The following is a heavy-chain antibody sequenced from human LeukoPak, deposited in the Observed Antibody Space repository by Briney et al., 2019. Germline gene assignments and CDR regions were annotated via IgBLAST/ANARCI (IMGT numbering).Heavy chain of an antibody. CDR3: VRLNGGYYEAIFVY. CDR2: MYYSGST. J-gene: IGHJ4*02. Sequence: SETLPRTCTVSGGSISGSNYYWGWIRQPPGKRLECIGSMYYSGSTFYNPPLKSRVTISVDTSKNQFSLKLRSVTAADTAVYYYVRLNGGYYEAIFVYWGQGTLVTVSS. V-gene: IGHV4-39*01. CDR1: GGSISGSNYY. D-gene: IGHD3-22*01.